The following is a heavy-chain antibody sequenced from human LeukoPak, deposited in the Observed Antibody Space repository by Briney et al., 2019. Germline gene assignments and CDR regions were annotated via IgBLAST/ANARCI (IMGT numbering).Heavy chain of an antibody. J-gene: IGHJ4*02. V-gene: IGHV3-13*01. CDR2: IDAAGDT. Sequence: GGSLRLSCAASGFTFSNYDMHWVRQTTGKGLEWVSAIDAAGDTYYAGSVKGRFTISRDNAKNSLYLQMNSLRAEDTAVYYCGSTTVTTDYYFDYWGQGTLVTVSS. CDR3: GSTTVTTDYYFDY. CDR1: GFTFSNYD. D-gene: IGHD4-17*01.